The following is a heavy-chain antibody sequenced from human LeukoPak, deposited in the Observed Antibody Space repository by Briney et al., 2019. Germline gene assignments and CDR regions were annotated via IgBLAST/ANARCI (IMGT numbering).Heavy chain of an antibody. D-gene: IGHD3-10*01. CDR1: GFTFSSYW. CDR2: IKQDGSEK. Sequence: AGGSLRLSCAASGFTFSSYWMSWVRQAPGKGLEWVANIKQDGSEKYYVDSVKGRFTISRDNAKNSLYLQMNSLRAEDTAVYYCARDPSGSGSTTYYYYGMDVWGQGTTVTVSS. CDR3: ARDPSGSGSTTYYYYGMDV. V-gene: IGHV3-7*01. J-gene: IGHJ6*02.